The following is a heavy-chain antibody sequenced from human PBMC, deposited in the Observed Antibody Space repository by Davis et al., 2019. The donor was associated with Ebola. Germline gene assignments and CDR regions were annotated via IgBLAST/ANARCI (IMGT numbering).Heavy chain of an antibody. CDR2: FNPHDGGS. CDR1: GFILSTYY. CDR3: ARVRYYYYGMDV. V-gene: IGHV1-46*01. J-gene: IGHJ6*02. Sequence: AASVKVSCKTSGFILSTYYIHWVRQAPGQGLEWMGIFNPHDGGSTYAQKFQGRVTMTRDTSTSTAYMELSSLRSEGTAVYYCARVRYYYYGMDVWGQGTTVTVSS.